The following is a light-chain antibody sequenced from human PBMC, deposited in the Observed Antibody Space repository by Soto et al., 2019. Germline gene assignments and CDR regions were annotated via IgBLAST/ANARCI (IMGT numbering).Light chain of an antibody. V-gene: IGKV1-5*03. Sequence: DIQMTQSPSTLSASVGDRVTITCRASQSVSSWVAWYQQKPGKAPILLIFEASILQGGVPSRFSGGGSGAEFTLTISSLQADDFATYYDEQDDSYSSLTFGGGTKVEIK. CDR3: EQDDSYSSLT. CDR2: EAS. J-gene: IGKJ4*01. CDR1: QSVSSW.